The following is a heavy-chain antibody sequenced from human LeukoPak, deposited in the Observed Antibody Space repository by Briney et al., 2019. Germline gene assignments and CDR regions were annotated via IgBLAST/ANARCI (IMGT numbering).Heavy chain of an antibody. V-gene: IGHV4-61*05. CDR2: IYYSGST. J-gene: IGHJ4*02. D-gene: IGHD4-11*01. CDR1: GGSISSSSYY. CDR3: ARTGYSKFPFDY. Sequence: PSETLSLTCTVSGGSISSSSYYWGWIRQPPGKGLEWIGYIYYSGSTNYNPSLRSRVTISVDTSKNQFSLKLSSVTAADTAVYYCARTGYSKFPFDYWGQGTLVTVSS.